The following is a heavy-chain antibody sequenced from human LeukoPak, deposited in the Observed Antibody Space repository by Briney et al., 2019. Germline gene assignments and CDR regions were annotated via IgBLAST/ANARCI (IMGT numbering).Heavy chain of an antibody. CDR3: AKGVCSGGSCYSDFDY. CDR2: ISGSGGST. CDR1: GFTFSGYA. J-gene: IGHJ4*02. D-gene: IGHD2-15*01. Sequence: GGSLRLSCAASGFTFSGYAMSWVRQAPGKGLEWVSAISGSGGSTYYADSVKGRFTISRDNSKNTLYLQMNSLRAEDTAIYYCAKGVCSGGSCYSDFDYWGQGTLVTVSS. V-gene: IGHV3-23*01.